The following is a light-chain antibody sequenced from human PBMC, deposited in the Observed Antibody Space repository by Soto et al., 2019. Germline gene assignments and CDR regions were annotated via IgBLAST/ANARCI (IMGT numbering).Light chain of an antibody. J-gene: IGLJ2*01. CDR3: QSYDSSLSGSQVV. V-gene: IGLV1-40*01. CDR2: GNS. Sequence: QSVLTQPPSVSGAPGQRVTISCTGSSSNIGAGYDVHWYQQLPGTAPKLLIYGNSNRPSGVPDRFSGSKSGTSASLAITGLQAEDEADYYRQSYDSSLSGSQVVFGGGTQLTVL. CDR1: SSNIGAGYD.